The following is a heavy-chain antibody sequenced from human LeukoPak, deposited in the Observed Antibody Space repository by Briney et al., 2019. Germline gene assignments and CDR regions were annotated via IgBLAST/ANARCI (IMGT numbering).Heavy chain of an antibody. V-gene: IGHV3-30*18. Sequence: GGSLRLSCAASGFTFSTYDMHWVRQAPGKGLEWVAVISYDGSNKYYADSVKGRFTISRDSSKNTLYLQLNSLRAEDTAVYYCAKSPGRYCSGGSCYSYWGQGTLVTVSS. D-gene: IGHD2-15*01. CDR2: ISYDGSNK. CDR1: GFTFSTYD. CDR3: AKSPGRYCSGGSCYSY. J-gene: IGHJ4*02.